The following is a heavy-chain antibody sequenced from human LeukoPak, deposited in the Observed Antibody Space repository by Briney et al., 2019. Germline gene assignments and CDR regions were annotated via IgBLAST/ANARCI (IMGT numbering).Heavy chain of an antibody. CDR1: GYTFTTYG. V-gene: IGHV1-18*01. D-gene: IGHD6-6*01. J-gene: IGHJ4*02. Sequence: AASVKVSCKASGYTFTTYGITWVRQAPGQGLEWMGWISASNGNANYAQNLQGRVTMTTDTSTSTAYIELRSLRSDDTAVYYCARDGNSSPDYWGQGTLVTVSS. CDR2: ISASNGNA. CDR3: ARDGNSSPDY.